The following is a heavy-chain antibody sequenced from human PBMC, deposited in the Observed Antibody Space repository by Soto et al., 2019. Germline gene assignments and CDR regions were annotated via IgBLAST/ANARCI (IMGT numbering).Heavy chain of an antibody. V-gene: IGHV1-3*01. CDR1: GYTFTSYA. Sequence: GASVKVSCKASGYTFTSYAMHWVRQAPGQRLKWMGWINAGNGNTKYSQKFQGRVTITRDTSASTAYMELSSLRSEDTAVYYCARNSQLGYSYGWFDPWGQGTLVTVSS. CDR2: INAGNGNT. D-gene: IGHD5-18*01. J-gene: IGHJ5*02. CDR3: ARNSQLGYSYGWFDP.